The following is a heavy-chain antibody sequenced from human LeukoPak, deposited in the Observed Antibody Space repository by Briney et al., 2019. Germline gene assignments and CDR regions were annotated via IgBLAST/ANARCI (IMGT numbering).Heavy chain of an antibody. J-gene: IGHJ4*02. Sequence: PSETLFLTCTLFGGSISSYYWSWIRQPAGKGLEWVGRLHISGSTNYNPSLKSRATMSVDTSKNQFSLKLRSVTAADTALYFCARGRLADYGDYEGFEYWGQGTLVTVSS. CDR3: ARGRLADYGDYEGFEY. D-gene: IGHD4-17*01. V-gene: IGHV4-4*07. CDR2: LHISGST. CDR1: GGSISSYY.